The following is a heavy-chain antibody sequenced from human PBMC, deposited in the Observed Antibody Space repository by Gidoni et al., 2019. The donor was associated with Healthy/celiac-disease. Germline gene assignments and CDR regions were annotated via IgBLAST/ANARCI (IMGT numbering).Heavy chain of an antibody. V-gene: IGHV3-15*01. CDR3: TTAMLVPNYYYYMDV. CDR2: IKSKTDGGTT. CDR1: GFTFSNAW. Sequence: EVQLVESGGGLVKPGGSLRLSCAASGFTFSNAWMSWVRQAPGKGLEWVGRIKSKTDGGTTDYAAPVKGRFTISRDDSKNTLYLQMNSLKTEDTAVYYCTTAMLVPNYYYYMDVWGKGTTVTVSS. D-gene: IGHD2-15*01. J-gene: IGHJ6*03.